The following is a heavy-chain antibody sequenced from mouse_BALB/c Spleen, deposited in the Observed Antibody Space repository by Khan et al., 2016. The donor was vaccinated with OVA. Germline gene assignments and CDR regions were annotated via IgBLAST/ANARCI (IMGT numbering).Heavy chain of an antibody. CDR3: ASDLTGSFAY. V-gene: IGHV5-6*01. J-gene: IGHJ3*01. CDR2: ISSAGDYT. Sequence: EVQLVESGGDLVRPGGSLNLSCSASGFTFSTYCMPWVRQTPDKRLEWVATISSAGDYTFFPDSLKGRFTISRDNARNTLYLQMSSLRSEDTAMYYGASDLTGSFAYWGQGTLVTVSA. CDR1: GFTFSTYC. D-gene: IGHD4-1*01.